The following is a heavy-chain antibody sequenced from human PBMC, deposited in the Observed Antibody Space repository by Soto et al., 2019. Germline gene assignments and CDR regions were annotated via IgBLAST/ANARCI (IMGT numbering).Heavy chain of an antibody. CDR3: ATEPKESFYFEF. J-gene: IGHJ4*02. CDR2: IRPSGENT. CDR1: SYTLSKYN. Sequence: ASVKVSCKASSYTLSKYNIHWLRQAPGQGLEWLGIIRPSGENTGYAQRFQGRVTVTRDTSTSTVYMELTSLKSDDTGVYYCATEPKESFYFEFWGQGILVPVSP. V-gene: IGHV1-46*01. D-gene: IGHD3-10*01.